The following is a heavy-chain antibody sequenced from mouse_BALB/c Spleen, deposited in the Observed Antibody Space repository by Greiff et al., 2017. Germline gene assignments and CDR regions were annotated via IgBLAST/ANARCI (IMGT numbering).Heavy chain of an antibody. CDR1: GFTFSSFG. J-gene: IGHJ2*01. V-gene: IGHV5-17*02. CDR3: AREDY. Sequence: EVQRVESGGGLVQLGGSRKLSCAASGFTFSSFGMHWVRQAPEKGLEWVAYISSGSSTIYYADTVKGRFTISRDNPKNTLFLQMTSLRSEDTAMYYCAREDYWGQGTTLTVSS. CDR2: ISSGSSTI.